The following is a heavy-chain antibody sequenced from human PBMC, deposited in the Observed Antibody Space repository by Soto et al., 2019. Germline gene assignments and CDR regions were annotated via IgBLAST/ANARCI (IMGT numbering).Heavy chain of an antibody. CDR2: MNPNSGNT. J-gene: IGHJ4*02. Sequence: QVQLVQSGAEVKKPGASVKVSCKASGYTFTGYYMHWVRQAPGQGLEWMGWMNPNSGNTGYAQKFQGRVTMTRNTSISTAYMELSSLRSEDTAVYYCARYCSSTSCYEGFDYWGQGTLVTVSS. CDR3: ARYCSSTSCYEGFDY. CDR1: GYTFTGYY. D-gene: IGHD2-2*01. V-gene: IGHV1-8*02.